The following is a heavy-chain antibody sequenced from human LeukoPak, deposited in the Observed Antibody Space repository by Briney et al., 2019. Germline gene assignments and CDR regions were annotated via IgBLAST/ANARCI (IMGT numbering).Heavy chain of an antibody. J-gene: IGHJ1*01. Sequence: SETLSLTCAVYGGSFSGYYWSWIRQPPGKGLEWIGEINHSGSTNYNPSLKSRVTISVDTSKNQSSLKLSSVTAADTAVYYCARYCSGGSCYGYFQHWGQGTLVTVSS. CDR2: INHSGST. CDR3: ARYCSGGSCYGYFQH. D-gene: IGHD2-15*01. V-gene: IGHV4-34*01. CDR1: GGSFSGYY.